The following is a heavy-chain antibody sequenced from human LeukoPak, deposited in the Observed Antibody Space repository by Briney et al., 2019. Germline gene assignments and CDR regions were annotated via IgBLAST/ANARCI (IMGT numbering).Heavy chain of an antibody. J-gene: IGHJ4*02. D-gene: IGHD6-25*01. Sequence: PGGSLRLSCAASGFTFSSYSMNWVRQAPGKGLEWVSSISSSSSYIYYADSVKGRFTISRDNAKNSLYLQMNSLRAEDTAMYYCARGHSSAWDHCFDHWGQGSLVTVSS. CDR1: GFTFSSYS. CDR2: ISSSSSYI. V-gene: IGHV3-21*01. CDR3: ARGHSSAWDHCFDH.